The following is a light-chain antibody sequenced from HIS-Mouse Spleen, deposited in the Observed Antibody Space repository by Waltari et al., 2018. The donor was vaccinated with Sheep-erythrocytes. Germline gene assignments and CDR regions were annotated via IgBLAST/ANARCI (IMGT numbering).Light chain of an antibody. CDR2: EVS. Sequence: QSALTQPPSASGSPGQSVTISCTGTSSDVGGYNYVSWYLQHPGQPPKPMLYEVSKRPSGVPDRFSGSKSGNTASLTVSGLQAEDEADYYCSSYAGSNNYVFGTGTKVTVL. J-gene: IGLJ1*01. CDR3: SSYAGSNNYV. CDR1: SSDVGGYNY. V-gene: IGLV2-8*01.